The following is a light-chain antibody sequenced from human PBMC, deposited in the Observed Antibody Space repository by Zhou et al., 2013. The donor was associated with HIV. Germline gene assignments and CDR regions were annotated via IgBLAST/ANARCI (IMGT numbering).Light chain of an antibody. V-gene: IGKV3-15*01. J-gene: IGKJ1*01. CDR2: DAS. Sequence: EIVMTQSPATLSVSPGEGATLSCRASQSVSTDLAWYQQKPGQAPRLLMYDASTRATGIPARFSGSGSGTEFTLTVSSLQSEDFAVYYCQLYNNWPPTWTFGQGTKVE. CDR1: QSVSTD. CDR3: QLYNNWPPTWT.